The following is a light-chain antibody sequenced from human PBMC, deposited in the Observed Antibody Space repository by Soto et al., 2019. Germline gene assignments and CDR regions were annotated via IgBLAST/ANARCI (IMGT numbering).Light chain of an antibody. Sequence: PGERATLSCRASQSVSSSYLPWFQQKPGQAPRLLIYGAPTRATGIPARFSGSGSGTDFTLTISSLQPEDFAVYYCQQDYNLPQTFGQGTKVDIK. CDR2: GAP. CDR3: QQDYNLPQT. CDR1: QSVSSSY. J-gene: IGKJ1*01. V-gene: IGKV3D-7*01.